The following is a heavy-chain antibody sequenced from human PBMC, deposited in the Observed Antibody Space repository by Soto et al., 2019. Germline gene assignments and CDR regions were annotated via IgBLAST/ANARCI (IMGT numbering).Heavy chain of an antibody. CDR3: VKDRLVNDSRPGVASHI. Sequence: PGGSLRLSCTTSGFTFSNSWMHWVRQAPGKVLVWVSYINSDGTTTTYADSVRGRFTISRDNAKNTVYLQMNSLKAEDTALYYCVKDRLVNDSRPGVASHIWGRGXMVTV. CDR2: INSDGTTT. CDR1: GFTFSNSW. V-gene: IGHV3-74*01. J-gene: IGHJ3*02. D-gene: IGHD3-22*01.